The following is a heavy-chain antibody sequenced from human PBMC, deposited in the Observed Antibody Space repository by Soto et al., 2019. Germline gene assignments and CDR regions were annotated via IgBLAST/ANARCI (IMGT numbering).Heavy chain of an antibody. CDR2: IYPGDSDA. CDR3: ATTTTDYFAMDV. CDR1: GYSFSNYW. Sequence: PGETLKISCLGSGYSFSNYWIGWVRQMPGKGLEWMGIIYPGDSDARYSPSFQGQVTISADKSITTAYLQWSSLKASDTAMYYCATTTTDYFAMDVWGQGXSVTV. J-gene: IGHJ6*02. V-gene: IGHV5-51*01. D-gene: IGHD1-1*01.